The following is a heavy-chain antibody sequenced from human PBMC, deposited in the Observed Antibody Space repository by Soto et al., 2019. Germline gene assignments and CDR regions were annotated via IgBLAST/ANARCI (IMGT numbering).Heavy chain of an antibody. D-gene: IGHD4-4*01. Sequence: QVHLVQSGAEVKQPGASVKVSCKASGYTFSVYHMHWVRQAPGQGLEWMGWVHPNSGGTNYAQSFEGRVTMTRYTSINTAYMELSRLTSDDTAVYYCAKELQRGMDVFGQGTTVTVSS. CDR1: GYTFSVYH. J-gene: IGHJ6*02. CDR2: VHPNSGGT. CDR3: AKELQRGMDV. V-gene: IGHV1-2*02.